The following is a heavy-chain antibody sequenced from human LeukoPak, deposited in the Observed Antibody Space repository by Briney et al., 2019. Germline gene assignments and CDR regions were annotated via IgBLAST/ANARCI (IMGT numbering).Heavy chain of an antibody. CDR3: ARDLDP. V-gene: IGHV4-30-4*01. Sequence: PSQTLSXTXTVSGGSISSGDYYWSWIRPPPGKGLEWIGHIYNRGSTYYNPSLKSRVTISVDTSKNHFSLKLSSVTAADTAVYYCARDLDPWGQGTLVTVSS. J-gene: IGHJ5*02. CDR1: GGSISSGDYY. CDR2: IYNRGST.